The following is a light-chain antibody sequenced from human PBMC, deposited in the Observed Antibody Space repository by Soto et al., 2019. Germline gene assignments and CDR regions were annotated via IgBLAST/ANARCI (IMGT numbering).Light chain of an antibody. J-gene: IGKJ5*01. Sequence: DIVLTQSPGTLYLSPGDRATLSCRASQTIISGFLAWYQQKVGQAPRLLIYDASNRATGVPDRFSGSGSGTDFSLTISRLEPEDFAVYHCQQYSSSPRTFGQGTRLEIK. CDR1: QTIISGF. CDR3: QQYSSSPRT. CDR2: DAS. V-gene: IGKV3-20*01.